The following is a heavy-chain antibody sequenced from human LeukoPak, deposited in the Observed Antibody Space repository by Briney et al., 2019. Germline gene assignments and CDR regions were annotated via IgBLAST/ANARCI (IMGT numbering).Heavy chain of an antibody. Sequence: SVKVSCKASGGTFSSHTISWVRQAPGQGLEWMGRIIPILGIANYAQKFQGRVTITADKSTSTAYMELSSLRSEDTAVYYCARLGLSVPPNGFDIWGQGTMVTVSS. J-gene: IGHJ3*02. CDR3: ARLGLSVPPNGFDI. D-gene: IGHD2-2*01. CDR2: IIPILGIA. CDR1: GGTFSSHT. V-gene: IGHV1-69*02.